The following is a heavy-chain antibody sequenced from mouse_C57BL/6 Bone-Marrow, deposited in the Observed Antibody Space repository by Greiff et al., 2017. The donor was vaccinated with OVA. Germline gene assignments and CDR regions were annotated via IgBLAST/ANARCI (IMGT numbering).Heavy chain of an antibody. V-gene: IGHV5-17*01. D-gene: IGHD1-1*01. CDR3: ARVYYYGSSSYYFDY. Sequence: DVMLVESGGGLVKPGGSLKLSCAASGFTFSDYGMHWVRQAPEKGLEWVAYISSGSSTIYYADTVKGRFTISRDNAKNTLFLQMTSLRSEDTAMYYCARVYYYGSSSYYFDYWGQGTTLTVSS. CDR1: GFTFSDYG. J-gene: IGHJ2*01. CDR2: ISSGSSTI.